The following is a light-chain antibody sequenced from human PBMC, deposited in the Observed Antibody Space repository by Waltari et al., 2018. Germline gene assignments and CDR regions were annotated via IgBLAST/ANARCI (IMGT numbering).Light chain of an antibody. V-gene: IGLV1-51*02. CDR3: GTWDTSLSALI. CDR1: SSNIGNDY. Sequence: QSVLTQPPSVSAAPGQKVTISCSGSSSNIGNDYVSWYQQLPGTAPKLFIYEKNKRPPGIPDRFSGSKSGTSATLGITGLQTGDEADYYCGTWDTSLSALIFGGGTKLTVL. J-gene: IGLJ2*01. CDR2: EKN.